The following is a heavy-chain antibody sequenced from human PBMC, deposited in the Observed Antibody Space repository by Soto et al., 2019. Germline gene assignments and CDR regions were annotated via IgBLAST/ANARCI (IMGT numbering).Heavy chain of an antibody. CDR1: GFNFSAYW. CDR3: ARGSNTAFDP. V-gene: IGHV3-74*01. D-gene: IGHD2-21*02. J-gene: IGHJ5*02. Sequence: GGSLRLSYAASGFNFSAYWMHWVRQTPGKGLVWVSRINAEGNTIYADSVKGRFTISRDNAKNMLYLQMTSLRAEDTAVYFCARGSNTAFDPWGQGTLVTVSS. CDR2: INAEGNT.